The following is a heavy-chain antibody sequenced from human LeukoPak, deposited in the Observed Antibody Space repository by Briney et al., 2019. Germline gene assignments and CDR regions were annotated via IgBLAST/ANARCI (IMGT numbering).Heavy chain of an antibody. J-gene: IGHJ6*02. Sequence: GASVQVSCEASGYTFTSYGISWVRQAPGQGLEWMGWISAYNGNTNYAQKLQGRVTMTTDTSTSTAYMELRSLRSDDTAVYYCARDSPYGDYEPHYYYYYGMDVWGQGTTVTVFS. CDR1: GYTFTSYG. CDR3: ARDSPYGDYEPHYYYYYGMDV. V-gene: IGHV1-18*01. CDR2: ISAYNGNT. D-gene: IGHD4-17*01.